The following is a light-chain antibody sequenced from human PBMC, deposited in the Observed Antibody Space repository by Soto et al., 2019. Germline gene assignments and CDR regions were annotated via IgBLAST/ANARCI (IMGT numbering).Light chain of an antibody. V-gene: IGKV3D-7*01. CDR1: QSVSSY. CDR3: HQDFNLPWT. Sequence: EIVVTQSPATLSLSPGERATLSCRASQSVSSYLAWYQQKPGQAPRLLIYGASTRATGIPARFSGSGSGTDFTLTISSLQPEDFAVYICHQDFNLPWTFGQGTKVDIK. J-gene: IGKJ1*01. CDR2: GAS.